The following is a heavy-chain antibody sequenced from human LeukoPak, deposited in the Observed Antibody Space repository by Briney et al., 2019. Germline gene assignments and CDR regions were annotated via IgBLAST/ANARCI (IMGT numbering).Heavy chain of an antibody. D-gene: IGHD6-19*01. CDR2: MNPNSGNT. J-gene: IGHJ6*02. V-gene: IGHV1-8*01. CDR3: ARGTGRQWLWGYYYYYYGMDV. Sequence: ASVKVSCKASGYTFTSYDINWVRQATGQGLEWMGWMNPNSGNTGYAQKFQGRVTMTRNTSISTAYMELSSLRSEDTAVYYCARGTGRQWLWGYYYYYYGMDVWGQGTTVTVSS. CDR1: GYTFTSYD.